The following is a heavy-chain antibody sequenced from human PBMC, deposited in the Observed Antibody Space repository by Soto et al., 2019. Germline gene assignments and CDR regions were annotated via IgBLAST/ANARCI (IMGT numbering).Heavy chain of an antibody. D-gene: IGHD3-16*01. CDR3: ARDLGEMATVYGMDV. Sequence: SVKVSCTASGGTFSSYAISWVRQAPGQGLEWMGGIIPIFGTANYAQKFQGRVTITADESTSTAYMELSSLRSEDTAVYYCARDLGEMATVYGMDVWGQGTTVTVSS. CDR1: GGTFSSYA. V-gene: IGHV1-69*13. J-gene: IGHJ6*02. CDR2: IIPIFGTA.